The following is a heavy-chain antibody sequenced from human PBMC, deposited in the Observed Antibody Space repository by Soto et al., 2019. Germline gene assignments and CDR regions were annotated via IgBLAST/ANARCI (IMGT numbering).Heavy chain of an antibody. Sequence: GASVKVSCKASGGTFSSYAISWVRQAPGQGLEWMGGIIPIFGTANYAQKFQGRVTITADESTSTAYMELSSLRSEDTAVYYCASMVPKAGYYYYGMDVWGQGTTVTVSS. CDR3: ASMVPKAGYYYYGMDV. CDR1: GGTFSSYA. J-gene: IGHJ6*02. D-gene: IGHD3-10*01. CDR2: IIPIFGTA. V-gene: IGHV1-69*13.